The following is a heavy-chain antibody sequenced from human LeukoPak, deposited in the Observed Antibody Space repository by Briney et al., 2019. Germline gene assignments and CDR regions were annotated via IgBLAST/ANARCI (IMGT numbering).Heavy chain of an antibody. J-gene: IGHJ4*02. CDR1: GGSISSSSHY. D-gene: IGHD3-16*02. Sequence: SETLSLTCTVSGGSISSSSHYWGWIRQPPGKGLEWIGRIYYSGNTYYNPSLKSRVTISADTSKNQFSLKLSSVTAADTAVYYCARQNRRGYDYVWGSYRPVFDYWGQGMWVTVSS. CDR3: ARQNRRGYDYVWGSYRPVFDY. CDR2: IYYSGNT. V-gene: IGHV4-39*01.